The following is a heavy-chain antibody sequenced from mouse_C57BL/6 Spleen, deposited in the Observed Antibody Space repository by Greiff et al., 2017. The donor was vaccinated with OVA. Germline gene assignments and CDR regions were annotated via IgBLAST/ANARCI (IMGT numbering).Heavy chain of an antibody. CDR2: IWSDGST. J-gene: IGHJ3*01. CDR3: ARHEDYGNYVFAY. Sequence: VQRVESGPGLVAPSQSLSITCTVSGFSLTSYGVHWVRQPPGKGLEWLVVIWSDGSTTYNSALKSRLSISKDNSKSQVFLKMNSLQTDDTAMYYCARHEDYGNYVFAYWGQGTLVTVSA. V-gene: IGHV2-6-1*01. CDR1: GFSLTSYG. D-gene: IGHD2-1*01.